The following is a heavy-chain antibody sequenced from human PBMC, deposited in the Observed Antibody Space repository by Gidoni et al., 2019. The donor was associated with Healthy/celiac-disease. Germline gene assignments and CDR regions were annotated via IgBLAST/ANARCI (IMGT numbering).Heavy chain of an antibody. J-gene: IGHJ6*02. CDR3: ASWGTVTTPGDYYGMDV. V-gene: IGHV5-51*01. CDR2: IYPGDSDT. Sequence: EVQLVQSGAEVKKPGESLKISCKGSGYSFTSYWSGWVRQMPGKGLEWMGIIYPGDSDTRYSPSFQGQVTISADKSISTAYLQWSSLKASDTAMYYCASWGTVTTPGDYYGMDVWGQGTTVTVSS. D-gene: IGHD4-17*01. CDR1: GYSFTSYW.